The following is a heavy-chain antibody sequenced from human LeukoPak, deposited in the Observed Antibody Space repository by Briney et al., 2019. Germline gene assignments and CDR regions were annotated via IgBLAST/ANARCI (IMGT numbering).Heavy chain of an antibody. CDR2: IYHGDSDT. D-gene: IGHD1-26*01. CDR3: ARGGRSSYGMDV. Sequence: GESLKISCSGSGNSYWIGWVRQMPGKGLEWMGSIYHGDSDTRYNPSFQGQVTTSADRSISTVYLQWSSLKASDTAMYYCARGGRSSYGMDVWGQGTTVTVSS. CDR1: GNSYW. V-gene: IGHV5-51*01. J-gene: IGHJ6*02.